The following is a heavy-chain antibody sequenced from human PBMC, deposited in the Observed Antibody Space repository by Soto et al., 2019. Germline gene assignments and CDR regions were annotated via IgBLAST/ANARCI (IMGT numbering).Heavy chain of an antibody. J-gene: IGHJ4*02. CDR2: IFGGGST. Sequence: EVQLVATGGGLIQPGGSLRLSCAASGFIVSSNYMNWVRQAPGKGLEWLSCIFGGGSTYYADSVEGRFTISRDNSKNTVYLQMSSLRADDTAXXXXATAGQELQLASDYWGQGTLVTVSS. CDR1: GFIVSSNY. D-gene: IGHD6-13*01. V-gene: IGHV3-53*02. CDR3: ATAGQELQLASDY.